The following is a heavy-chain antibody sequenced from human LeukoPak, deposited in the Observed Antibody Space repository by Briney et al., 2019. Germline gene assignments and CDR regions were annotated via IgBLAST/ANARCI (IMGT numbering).Heavy chain of an antibody. CDR3: ANAKLYGNFDH. CDR1: GYTFTSYY. V-gene: IGHV1-2*02. CDR2: INPNTGGT. Sequence: GASVKVSCKASGYTFTSYYMHWVRQAPGQGLEWMGWINPNTGGTNYAQKFQGRVTMTRDTSISTAYMELSSLRSDDMAVYYCANAKLYGNFDHWGQGTLVTVSS. D-gene: IGHD2-8*01. J-gene: IGHJ4*02.